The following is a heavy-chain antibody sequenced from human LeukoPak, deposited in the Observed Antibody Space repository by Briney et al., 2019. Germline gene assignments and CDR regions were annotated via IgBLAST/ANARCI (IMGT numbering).Heavy chain of an antibody. Sequence: GGSLRLSCVASGFTFSSYAMSWVRQAPGRGLEWVSAISGSGGSTYYADSVKGRFTISRDNSKNTLYLQMNSLRAEDTAVYYCAKDQSGSYSPFDYWGQGTLVTVSS. CDR1: GFTFSSYA. V-gene: IGHV3-23*01. CDR2: ISGSGGST. J-gene: IGHJ4*02. CDR3: AKDQSGSYSPFDY. D-gene: IGHD1-26*01.